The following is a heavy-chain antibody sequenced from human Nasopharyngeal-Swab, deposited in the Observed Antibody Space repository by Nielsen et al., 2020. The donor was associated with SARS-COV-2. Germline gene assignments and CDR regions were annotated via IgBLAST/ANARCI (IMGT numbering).Heavy chain of an antibody. CDR1: GYTFTSYY. J-gene: IGHJ6*04. D-gene: IGHD6-13*01. CDR2: INPSGGST. CDR3: ARDGIAAAGPQLYYYYYGMDV. Sequence: ASVKVSCKASGYTFTSYYMHWVRQAPGQGLEWMGIINPSGGSTSYAQKFQGRVTMTRDTSTSTVYMELSSLRSEDTAVYYCARDGIAAAGPQLYYYYYGMDVWGKGTTVTVSS. V-gene: IGHV1-46*01.